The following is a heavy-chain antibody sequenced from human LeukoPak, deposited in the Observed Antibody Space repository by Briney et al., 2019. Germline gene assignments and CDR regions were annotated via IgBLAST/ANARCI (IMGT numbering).Heavy chain of an antibody. V-gene: IGHV3-7*01. D-gene: IGHD5-12*01. CDR1: EFTYSSYW. J-gene: IGHJ4*02. Sequence: PGGSLRLSCAASEFTYSSYWMKWVRPAPGKGLEGVASIKEDGCDKYYVDSVKGRFFISSDNPKNSLFLQMNSLRTEETAVYYCARGGHFNFDYWGQGTLVIVSS. CDR3: ARGGHFNFDY. CDR2: IKEDGCDK.